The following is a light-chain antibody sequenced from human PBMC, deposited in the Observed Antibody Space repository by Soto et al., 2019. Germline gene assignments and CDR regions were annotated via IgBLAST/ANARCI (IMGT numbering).Light chain of an antibody. Sequence: IQLTQSPTSVSASVGDRVTITCRASQRIDTWLAWYQQKPGKAPDLLIFGASHLQSGVPSRFSGIGSGTDFILTVCSQPPENFATYYCQQSNTFPCTFGQGIKLEL. CDR1: QRIDTW. CDR3: QQSNTFPCT. J-gene: IGKJ2*02. V-gene: IGKV1-12*01. CDR2: GAS.